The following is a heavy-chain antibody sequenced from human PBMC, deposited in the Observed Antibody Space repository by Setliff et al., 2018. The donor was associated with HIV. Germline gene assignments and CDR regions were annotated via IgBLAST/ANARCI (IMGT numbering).Heavy chain of an antibody. CDR3: TRVDSSGWEGYFFSMDV. Sequence: GESLKISCAASGFSFSGSAMHWVRQASGKGLGWVGRMRSKANNYATAYAASVKGRFTISRDDSKNTAYLQMNSLKTEDTAVYYCTRVDSSGWEGYFFSMDVWGQGTTVTVSS. J-gene: IGHJ6*02. CDR1: GFSFSGSA. V-gene: IGHV3-73*01. D-gene: IGHD6-19*01. CDR2: MRSKANNYAT.